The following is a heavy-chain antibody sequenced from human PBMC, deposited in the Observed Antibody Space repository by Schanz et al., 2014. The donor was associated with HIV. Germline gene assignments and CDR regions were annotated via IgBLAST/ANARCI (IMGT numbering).Heavy chain of an antibody. Sequence: QVELGETGGGVVQPGRALILYCAASGFIFRTHGMHWVRQAPGKGLEWVEVISYDGSNEYYGDSVKGRFTIARDNSKNTLYLQMNSLRAEDTAVYYCAKDSGDSGGYYTYYFDYWGQGTLVTVSS. D-gene: IGHD3-22*01. CDR2: ISYDGSNE. CDR1: GFIFRTHG. V-gene: IGHV3-30*18. J-gene: IGHJ4*02. CDR3: AKDSGDSGGYYTYYFDY.